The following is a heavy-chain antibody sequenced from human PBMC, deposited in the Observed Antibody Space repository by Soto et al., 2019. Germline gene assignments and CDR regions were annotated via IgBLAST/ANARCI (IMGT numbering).Heavy chain of an antibody. V-gene: IGHV4-34*02. CDR1: GGSFSTYY. CDR2: INHSGSN. Sequence: QLQQWGAGLLKPSETLSLTCVVSGGSFSTYYYNWIHQSPGKGLEWIGEINHSGSNNYSPSLKSRVTMSLDTSKNQFSLKLTSVTAADTAVYYCARGGSNDWQVAFDIWGQGTRVTVSS. CDR3: ARGGSNDWQVAFDI. D-gene: IGHD3-9*01. J-gene: IGHJ3*02.